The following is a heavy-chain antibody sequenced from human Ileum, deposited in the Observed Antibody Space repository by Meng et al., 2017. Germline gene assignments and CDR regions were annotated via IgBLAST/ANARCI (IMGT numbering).Heavy chain of an antibody. CDR2: INSDGTIT. CDR1: GFTFSRHW. V-gene: IGHV3-74*01. J-gene: IGHJ4*02. Sequence: EVQLVESGGGLVQPGVSLSLSCSASGFTFSRHWIHWVRQAPGTGLVWVSRINSDGTITHYTDSVKGRFTISRDNAKNTLYVQMNSLRAEDTAMYYCVREGNWNLDYWGQGTLVTVSS. D-gene: IGHD1-1*01. CDR3: VREGNWNLDY.